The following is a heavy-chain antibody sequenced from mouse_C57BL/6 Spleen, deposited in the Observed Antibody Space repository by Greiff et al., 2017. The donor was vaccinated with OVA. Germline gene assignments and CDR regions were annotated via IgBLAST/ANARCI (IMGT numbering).Heavy chain of an antibody. CDR3: ARGDYYGSPYYFDY. CDR2: ISSGSSTI. CDR1: GFTFSDYG. D-gene: IGHD1-1*01. V-gene: IGHV5-17*01. Sequence: DVMLVESGGGLVKPGGSLKLSCAASGFTFSDYGMHWVRQAPEKGLEWVAYISSGSSTIYYADTVKGRFTISRDNAKNTLFLQMTSLRSEDTAMYYCARGDYYGSPYYFDYWGQGTTLTVSS. J-gene: IGHJ2*01.